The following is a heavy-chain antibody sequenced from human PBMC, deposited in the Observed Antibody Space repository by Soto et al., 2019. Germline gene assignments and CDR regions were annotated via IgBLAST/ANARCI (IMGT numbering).Heavy chain of an antibody. D-gene: IGHD3-3*01. CDR1: DDSISSGDYY. J-gene: IGHJ4*02. CDR3: ARDGFFGRSGYFDY. Sequence: SETLSLTCTVSDDSISSGDYYWNWIRQAPGKGLQWIGNIYYSGSTDYSPSLRGRVFISMDTSKNQFSLRLSSVTAADTAVYYCARDGFFGRSGYFDYWGKGILVT. V-gene: IGHV4-30-4*01. CDR2: IYYSGST.